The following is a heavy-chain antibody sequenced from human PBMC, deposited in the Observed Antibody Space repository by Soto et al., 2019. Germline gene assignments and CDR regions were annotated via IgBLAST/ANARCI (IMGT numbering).Heavy chain of an antibody. D-gene: IGHD6-6*01. V-gene: IGHV3-7*03. CDR1: GFTFSSYW. Sequence: EVQLVESGGGLVQPGGSLRLSCAASGFTFSSYWMSWVRQAPGKGLEWVANIKQDGSEKYYVDSVKGRFTISRDNAKNSLYLQINSLRAEDTAVYYCATPSSSGGFDYWGQGTLVTVSS. CDR3: ATPSSSGGFDY. J-gene: IGHJ4*02. CDR2: IKQDGSEK.